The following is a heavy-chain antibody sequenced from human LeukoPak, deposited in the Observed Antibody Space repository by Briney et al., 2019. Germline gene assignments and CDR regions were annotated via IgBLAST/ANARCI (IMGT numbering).Heavy chain of an antibody. Sequence: SETLSLTCAVYGGSFGGYYWSWIRQPPGKGLEWIGEINHSGSTNYNPSLKSRVTISVDTSKNQFSLKLSSVTAADTAVYYCARLGRGYSYGYGSGNWFDPWGQGTLVTVSS. CDR2: INHSGST. CDR3: ARLGRGYSYGYGSGNWFDP. CDR1: GGSFGGYY. J-gene: IGHJ5*02. V-gene: IGHV4-34*01. D-gene: IGHD5-18*01.